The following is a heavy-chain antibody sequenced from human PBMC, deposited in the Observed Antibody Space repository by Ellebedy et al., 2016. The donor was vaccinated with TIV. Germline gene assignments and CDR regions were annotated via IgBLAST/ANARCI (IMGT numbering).Heavy chain of an antibody. CDR3: ATSLGYCSGVTCHGPYYFDY. V-gene: IGHV1-46*02. J-gene: IGHJ4*02. D-gene: IGHD2-15*01. CDR2: INPVGGNT. Sequence: AASVKVSCKASGNTFNSHYMHWVRQAPGQRLEWMGIINPVGGNTAYAQKFQGRVTMTGDTSTSTVYVELSSLRSEDTALYFCATSLGYCSGVTCHGPYYFDYWGQGTLVTVSS. CDR1: GNTFNSHY.